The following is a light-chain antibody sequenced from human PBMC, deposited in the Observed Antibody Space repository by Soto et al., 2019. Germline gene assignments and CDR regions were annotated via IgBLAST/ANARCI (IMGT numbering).Light chain of an antibody. Sequence: QPVLTQPPSVSGAPGQRVTISCTGSSSNIGAGYDVHWYQQLPGTAPKLLISGNSNRPSGVPDRFSGSKSGTSASLAITGLQAEDEAGYYCQSYDSSLSGYVVFGGGTKVTVL. CDR1: SSNIGAGYD. J-gene: IGLJ2*01. V-gene: IGLV1-40*01. CDR3: QSYDSSLSGYVV. CDR2: GNS.